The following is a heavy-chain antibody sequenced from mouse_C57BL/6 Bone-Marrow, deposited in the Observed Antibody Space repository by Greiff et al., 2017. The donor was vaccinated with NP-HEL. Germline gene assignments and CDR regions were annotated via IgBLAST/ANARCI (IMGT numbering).Heavy chain of an antibody. V-gene: IGHV1-55*01. CDR2: IYPGSGST. D-gene: IGHD1-1*01. J-gene: IGHJ1*03. CDR1: GYTFTSYW. CDR3: ARGGTTVVATRYFDV. Sequence: QVQLQQPGAELVKPGASVKMSCKASGYTFTSYWLTWVKQRPGQGLEWIGDIYPGSGSTNYNEKFKSKATLTVDTSSSTAYMQLSSLTSEDSAVYYCARGGTTVVATRYFDVWGTGTTVTVSS.